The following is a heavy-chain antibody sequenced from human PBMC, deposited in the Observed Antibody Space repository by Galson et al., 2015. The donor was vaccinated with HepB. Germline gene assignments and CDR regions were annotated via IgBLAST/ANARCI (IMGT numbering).Heavy chain of an antibody. Sequence: SLRLSCAASGFTFSSYSMNWVRQAPGKGLEWVSYISSSSSTIYYADSVKGRFTISRDNAKNSLYLQMNSLRAEDTAVYYCAREYQLLLIESDAFDIWGQGTMVTVSS. CDR3: AREYQLLLIESDAFDI. D-gene: IGHD2-2*01. V-gene: IGHV3-48*01. J-gene: IGHJ3*02. CDR2: ISSSSSTI. CDR1: GFTFSSYS.